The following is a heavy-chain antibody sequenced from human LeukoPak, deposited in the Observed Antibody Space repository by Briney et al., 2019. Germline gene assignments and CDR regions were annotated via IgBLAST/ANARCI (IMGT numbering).Heavy chain of an antibody. CDR3: AKDTADTAMVFDY. J-gene: IGHJ4*02. V-gene: IGHV3-30*18. Sequence: NPGGSLRLSCAASGFTFSSYGMHWVRQAPGKGLEWVAVISYDGSNKYYADSVKGRFTISRDNSKNTLYLQVNSLRAEDTAVYYCAKDTADTAMVFDYWGQGTLVTVSS. D-gene: IGHD5-18*01. CDR1: GFTFSSYG. CDR2: ISYDGSNK.